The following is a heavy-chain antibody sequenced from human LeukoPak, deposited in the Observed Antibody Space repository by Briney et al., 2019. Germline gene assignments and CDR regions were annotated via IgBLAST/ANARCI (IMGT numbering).Heavy chain of an antibody. CDR2: INPSGGST. CDR3: ARGQSWTTWYGY. CDR1: GYTFTSYY. J-gene: IGHJ4*02. D-gene: IGHD2/OR15-2a*01. Sequence: ASVKVSCKASGYTFTSYYMHWVRQAPGQGLEWMGIINPSGGSTSYAQKFQGRVTITRDTSASTAYMELSSLRSEDTAVYYCARGQSWTTWYGYWGQGTLVTVSS. V-gene: IGHV1-46*01.